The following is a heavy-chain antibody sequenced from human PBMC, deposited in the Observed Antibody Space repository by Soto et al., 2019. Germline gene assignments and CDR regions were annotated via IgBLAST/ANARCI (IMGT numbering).Heavy chain of an antibody. D-gene: IGHD3-3*01. CDR2: ISSSSSTI. J-gene: IGHJ5*02. V-gene: IGHV3-48*01. CDR3: ARLDDP. CDR1: GFTFSSSA. Sequence: HPGGSLRLSFAASGFTFSSSAMSWVRQAPGKGLEWVSAISSSSSTIYYADSVKGRFTISRDNAKNSLYLQMNSLRAEDTAVYYCARLDDPWGQGTLVTVSS.